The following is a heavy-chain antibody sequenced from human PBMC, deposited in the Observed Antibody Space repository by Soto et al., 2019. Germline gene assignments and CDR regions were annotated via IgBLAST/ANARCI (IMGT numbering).Heavy chain of an antibody. CDR3: ARTMQGEDYSSGYLEN. D-gene: IGHD3-22*01. CDR2: SSSNDEK. CDR1: GSALINAKMS. J-gene: IGHJ4*02. V-gene: IGHV2-26*01. Sequence: GPKLVNPTETRRMTCPVTGSALINAKMSVSRIRQPPGKALEWLAHSSSNDEKSYRITLMTRLTVSKDTSKSQVVLTVTNEDSEDTATYYCARTMQGEDYSSGYLENWRQGTPFTVSS.